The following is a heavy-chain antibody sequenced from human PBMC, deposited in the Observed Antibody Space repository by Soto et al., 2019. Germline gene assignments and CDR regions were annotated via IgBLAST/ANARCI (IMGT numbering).Heavy chain of an antibody. CDR3: ASRAALGGSGWLLDAFDI. Sequence: GGSLRLSCAASGFTVSSNYMSWVRQAPGKGLEWVSVIYSGGSTYYADSVKGRFTISRHNSKNTLYLQMNSLRAEDTAVYYCASRAALGGSGWLLDAFDIWGQGTMVTVSS. D-gene: IGHD6-19*01. J-gene: IGHJ3*02. CDR2: IYSGGST. CDR1: GFTVSSNY. V-gene: IGHV3-53*04.